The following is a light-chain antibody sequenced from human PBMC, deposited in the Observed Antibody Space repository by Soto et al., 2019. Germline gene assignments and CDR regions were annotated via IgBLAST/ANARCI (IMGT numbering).Light chain of an antibody. J-gene: IGLJ2*01. Sequence: QSVLTQPPSASGTPGQRVTISCSGSSSNVGSNYVYWYQQLPGTAPKLLIYRNNQRPSGVPDRFSGSKSGTSGSLAISGLRSEDEADYHCAAWDDSLSGVVFGGGTKLTV. CDR2: RNN. V-gene: IGLV1-47*01. CDR3: AAWDDSLSGVV. CDR1: SSNVGSNY.